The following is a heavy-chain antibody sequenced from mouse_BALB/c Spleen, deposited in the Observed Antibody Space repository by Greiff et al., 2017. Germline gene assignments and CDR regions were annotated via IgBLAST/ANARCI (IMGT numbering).Heavy chain of an antibody. CDR2: IWAGGST. CDR1: GSPLTSYG. D-gene: IGHD2-1*01. CDR3: AGNYGGLFAY. Sequence: LMEPGPGLVAPSQSLPITCTVPGSPLTSYGVHWVRQPPGKGLEWLGVIWAGGSTNYNSALMSRLSISKDNSKSQVFLKMNSLQTDDTAMYYCAGNYGGLFAYWGQGTLVTVSA. J-gene: IGHJ3*01. V-gene: IGHV2-9*02.